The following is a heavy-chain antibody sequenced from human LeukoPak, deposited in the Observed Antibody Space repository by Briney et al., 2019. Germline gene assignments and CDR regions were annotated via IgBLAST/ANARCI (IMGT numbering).Heavy chain of an antibody. Sequence: ESGPTLVNPTQTLTVTCTFSGFSLSTSGMCVSWIRQPPGKALEWLALIDWDDDKFYSTSLKTRLTISKDTSKNQVVLTMTNMDPVDTATYYCAHRRAVAGGVDRADFDYWGQGTLVTVSS. CDR1: GFSLSTSGMC. D-gene: IGHD6-19*01. CDR3: AHRRAVAGGVDRADFDY. V-gene: IGHV2-70*12. CDR2: IDWDDDK. J-gene: IGHJ4*02.